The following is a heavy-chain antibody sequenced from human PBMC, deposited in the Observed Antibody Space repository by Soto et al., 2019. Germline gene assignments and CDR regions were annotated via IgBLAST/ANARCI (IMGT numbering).Heavy chain of an antibody. CDR2: IYYSGST. V-gene: IGHV4-30-4*01. D-gene: IGHD6-6*01. Sequence: SETLSLTCTVSGGSISSGDYYWSWIRQPPGKGLEWIGYIYYSGSTYYNPSLKSRVTISVDTSKNQFSLKLSSVTAADTAVYYCARDVRSIAARPENWFDPWGQGTLVTVSS. CDR3: ARDVRSIAARPENWFDP. CDR1: GGSISSGDYY. J-gene: IGHJ5*02.